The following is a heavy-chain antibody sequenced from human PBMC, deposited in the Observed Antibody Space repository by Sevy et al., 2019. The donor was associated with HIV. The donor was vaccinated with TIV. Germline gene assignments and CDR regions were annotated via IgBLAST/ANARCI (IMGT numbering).Heavy chain of an antibody. Sequence: ASVKVSCKTSGYSFSGYNMHWVRQAPGQGLEWMGRINPTSGGTKFAEMFQGRVTMTRDMSISTAYMELSSLRSDDTAVYYCVRVPAAAGMRGYFDYWGQGTLVTVSS. J-gene: IGHJ4*02. CDR3: VRVPAAAGMRGYFDY. CDR2: INPTSGGT. CDR1: GYSFSGYN. D-gene: IGHD6-13*01. V-gene: IGHV1-2*06.